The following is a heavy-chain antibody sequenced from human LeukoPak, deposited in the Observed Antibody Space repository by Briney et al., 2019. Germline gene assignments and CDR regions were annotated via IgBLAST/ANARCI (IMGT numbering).Heavy chain of an antibody. J-gene: IGHJ6*02. CDR2: ISGSGGNT. V-gene: IGHV3-23*01. Sequence: GVSLRLSCAASGFTFSTYAMSWVRQAPGKGLEWVSAISGSGGNTYYADSVKGRFTISRDNSKNTLYLQMDTLRAEDTAVYYCARYCTGTSCYGQNSYYGLDVWGQGTTVTVSS. D-gene: IGHD2-2*01. CDR3: ARYCTGTSCYGQNSYYGLDV. CDR1: GFTFSTYA.